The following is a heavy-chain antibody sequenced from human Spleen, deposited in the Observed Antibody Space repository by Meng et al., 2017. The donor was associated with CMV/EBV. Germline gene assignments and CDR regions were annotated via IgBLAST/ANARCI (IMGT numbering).Heavy chain of an antibody. V-gene: IGHV5-51*01. CDR3: ARPIIAAAGATPGYWYFDL. CDR1: GYTFTNFW. CDR2: IYPGNSGI. Sequence: KVSCKGSGYTFTNFWIGWVRQTPGKGLEWMGIIYPGNSGIRYSPSFQGQVTISADKSISTAYLQWSSLKASDSAMYFCARPIIAAAGATPGYWYFDLWGRGTLVTVSS. J-gene: IGHJ2*01. D-gene: IGHD6-13*01.